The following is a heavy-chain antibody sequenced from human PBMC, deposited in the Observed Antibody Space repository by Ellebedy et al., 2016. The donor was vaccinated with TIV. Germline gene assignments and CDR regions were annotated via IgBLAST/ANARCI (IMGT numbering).Heavy chain of an antibody. J-gene: IGHJ6*02. CDR1: GGTFSSYA. V-gene: IGHV1-69*06. Sequence: SVKVSCXASGGTFSSYAISWVRQAPGQGLEWMGGIIPIFGTANYAQKFQGRVTITADKSTSTAYVELSSLRSEDTAVYYCARGTAMATPYYYYYGMDVWGQGTTVTVSS. D-gene: IGHD5-18*01. CDR3: ARGTAMATPYYYYYGMDV. CDR2: IIPIFGTA.